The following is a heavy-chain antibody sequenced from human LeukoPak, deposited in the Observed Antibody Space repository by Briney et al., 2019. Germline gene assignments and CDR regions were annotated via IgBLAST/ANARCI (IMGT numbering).Heavy chain of an antibody. CDR2: INPNSGGT. CDR1: GYTFTGYY. D-gene: IGHD5-18*01. Sequence: ASVEVSCKASGYTFTGYYMHWVRQAPGQGLEWMGWINPNSGGTNYAQKFQGRVTMTRDTSISTAYMELSRLRSDDTAVYYCARAMDTVMVTLNTFDYWGQGTLVTVSS. J-gene: IGHJ4*02. CDR3: ARAMDTVMVTLNTFDY. V-gene: IGHV1-2*02.